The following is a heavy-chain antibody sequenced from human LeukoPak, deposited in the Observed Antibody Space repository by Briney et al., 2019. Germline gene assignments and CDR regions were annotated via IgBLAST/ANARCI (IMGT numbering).Heavy chain of an antibody. D-gene: IGHD2-15*01. CDR2: ISSGSSYI. CDR1: GFTFSNYN. Sequence: GGSLRLSCVAAGFTFSNYNMNWVRQAPGKGLEWVSSISSGSSYIYYADSVKGRFTISRDNAKNSLYLQMNSLRAEDTAVYYCARLRYCSGGSCYASAFDIWGQGTMVTVSS. CDR3: ARLRYCSGGSCYASAFDI. J-gene: IGHJ3*02. V-gene: IGHV3-21*01.